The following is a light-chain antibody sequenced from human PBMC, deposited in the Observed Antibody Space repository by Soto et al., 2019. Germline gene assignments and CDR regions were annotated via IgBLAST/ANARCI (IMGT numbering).Light chain of an antibody. CDR1: SSDVGGYTY. Sequence: QSALTQPASVSGSPGQSITISCTGTSSDVGGYTYVSWYQQHPDKAPKLMLYEVSNRPSGVSNRFSGSKSGNTASLTISGLQAEDEADYNCSSYTSSSTYVFGTGTKLTVL. CDR2: EVS. V-gene: IGLV2-14*01. CDR3: SSYTSSSTYV. J-gene: IGLJ1*01.